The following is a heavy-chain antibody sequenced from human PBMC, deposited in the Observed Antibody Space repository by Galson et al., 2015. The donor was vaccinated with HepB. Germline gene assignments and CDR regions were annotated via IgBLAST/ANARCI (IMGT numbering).Heavy chain of an antibody. J-gene: IGHJ3*02. CDR2: ISWNSGSI. V-gene: IGHV3-9*01. D-gene: IGHD3-22*01. Sequence: SLRLSCAASGFTFDDYAMHWVRQAPGKGLEWVSGISWNSGSIGYADSVKGRFTISRDNAKNSLYLQMNSLRAEDTALYYCAKDITYYYDSSGYPAGAFDIWGQGTMVTVSS. CDR3: AKDITYYYDSSGYPAGAFDI. CDR1: GFTFDDYA.